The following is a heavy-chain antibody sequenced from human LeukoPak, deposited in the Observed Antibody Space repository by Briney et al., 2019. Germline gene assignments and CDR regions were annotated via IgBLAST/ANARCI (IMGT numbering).Heavy chain of an antibody. J-gene: IGHJ3*02. CDR1: GFTFSSYS. V-gene: IGHV3-30-3*01. D-gene: IGHD5-24*01. Sequence: GGSLRLPCAASGFTFSSYSMRWVRQAPGKGLEWVAVISYDGSNKYYADSVKGRFTISRDNSKNTLYLQMNSLRAEDTAVYYCARDTEMATITGAFDIWGQGTMVTVSS. CDR2: ISYDGSNK. CDR3: ARDTEMATITGAFDI.